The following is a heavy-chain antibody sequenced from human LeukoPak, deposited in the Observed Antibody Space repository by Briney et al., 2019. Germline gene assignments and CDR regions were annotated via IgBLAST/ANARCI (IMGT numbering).Heavy chain of an antibody. D-gene: IGHD1-26*01. V-gene: IGHV1-46*01. CDR1: GYTFTSYY. CDR2: INPSGGST. J-gene: IGHJ4*02. CDR3: ARSDGCGGSYYFGYPFDY. Sequence: ASVTVSCTASGYTFTSYYMHWVRQAPGQGLEWMGIINPSGGSTSYAQKFQGRVTMTRDTTTSTVYMELSSLRSEDTAVYYCARSDGCGGSYYFGYPFDYWGQGTLVTVSS.